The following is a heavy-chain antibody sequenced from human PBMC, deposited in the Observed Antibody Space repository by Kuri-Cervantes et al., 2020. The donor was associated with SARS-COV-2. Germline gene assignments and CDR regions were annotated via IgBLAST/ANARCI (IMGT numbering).Heavy chain of an antibody. Sequence: ASVQVSCKASGYTLTAFYMHWVRQAPGQGLEWMGGINPNSGGTNYAQKFQGRVTMTRDTSISTAYMELSRLRSDDTAVYYCARGLGGSYYYDAFDIWGQGTMVTVSS. CDR2: INPNSGGT. D-gene: IGHD1-26*01. CDR3: ARGLGGSYYYDAFDI. CDR1: GYTLTAFY. J-gene: IGHJ3*02. V-gene: IGHV1-2*02.